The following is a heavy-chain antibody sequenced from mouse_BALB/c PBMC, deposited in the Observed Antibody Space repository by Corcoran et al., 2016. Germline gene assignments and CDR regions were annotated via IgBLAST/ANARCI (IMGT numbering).Heavy chain of an antibody. V-gene: IGHV9-3-1*01. Sequence: QIQLVQSGPELKKPGETVKISCKASGYTFTNYGMNWVKQAPGKGLKWMGWINTYTGETKYADDFKRRFGLSLETSASTAYLQINNLKNEDTATDFDAREPYSMDYWGQGTSVTVSS. CDR1: GYTFTNYG. D-gene: IGHD6-1*01. CDR3: AREPYSMDY. CDR2: INTYTGET. J-gene: IGHJ4*01.